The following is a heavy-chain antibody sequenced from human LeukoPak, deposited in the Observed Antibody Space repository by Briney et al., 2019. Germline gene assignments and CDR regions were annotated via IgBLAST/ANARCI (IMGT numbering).Heavy chain of an antibody. D-gene: IGHD3-10*01. CDR2: IHPNSGGT. CDR1: GYTFTGYY. V-gene: IGHV1-2*02. CDR3: ARAYGLLWFGELLD. Sequence: GASVKVSCKASGYTFTGYYMHWERQAPGQGLEWIGWIHPNSGGTNNAQKLQGRVIMTRDTSISRADMELSRLRSDDTAVYYCARAYGLLWFGELLDWGQGTLVTVSS. J-gene: IGHJ4*02.